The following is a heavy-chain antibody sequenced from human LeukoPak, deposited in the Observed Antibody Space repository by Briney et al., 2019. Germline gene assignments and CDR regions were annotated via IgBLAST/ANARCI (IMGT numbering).Heavy chain of an antibody. CDR1: GFTFSSYG. CDR3: AKVSSGYDFYYYYMDV. D-gene: IGHD5-12*01. CDR2: IRYDGSNQ. J-gene: IGHJ6*03. Sequence: GGSLRLSCAASGFTFSSYGMHWVRQAPGKGLEWVAFIRYDGSNQYYADSVKGRFTISRDNSKNTLYLQMNSLRAEDTAVYYCAKVSSGYDFYYYYMDVWGKGTTVTVSS. V-gene: IGHV3-30*02.